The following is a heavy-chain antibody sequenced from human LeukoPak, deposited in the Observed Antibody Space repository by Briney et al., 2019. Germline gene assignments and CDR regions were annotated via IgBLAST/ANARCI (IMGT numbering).Heavy chain of an antibody. J-gene: IGHJ4*02. V-gene: IGHV4-34*01. CDR2: INHSGST. Sequence: PSETLSLTCAVYGGSFSGYYWSWIRQPPGKGLEWIGEINHSGSTNYNPSLKSRVTISVDTSKNQFSLKLSSVTAADTAVYYCARGLSAYYYDSSGSPEDYWGQGTLVTVSS. CDR1: GGSFSGYY. CDR3: ARGLSAYYYDSSGSPEDY. D-gene: IGHD3-22*01.